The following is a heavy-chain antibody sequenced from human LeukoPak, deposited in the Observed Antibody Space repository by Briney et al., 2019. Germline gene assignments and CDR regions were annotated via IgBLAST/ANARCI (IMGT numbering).Heavy chain of an antibody. CDR1: GGSISTYY. V-gene: IGHV4-4*07. CDR2: IHPSGST. Sequence: SETLSLTCTVSGGSISTYYWSWIRQPAGKGLEWIGRIHPSGSTNYNPSLKSRVTLSVDTSKNEFSLKLSSVTAADTAVYYCARGPPPDLDYWGRGTLVTVSS. CDR3: ARGPPPDLDY. J-gene: IGHJ4*02.